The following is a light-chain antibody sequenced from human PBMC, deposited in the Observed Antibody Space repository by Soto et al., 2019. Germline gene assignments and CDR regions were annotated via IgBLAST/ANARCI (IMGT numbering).Light chain of an antibody. J-gene: IGLJ2*01. V-gene: IGLV1-40*01. CDR2: GNS. CDR3: QSYASSLSGSV. Sequence: QSVLTQPPSVSGAPGQRVTISCTGSSSNIGAGYDVNWYQQLPGTAPKLLIYGNSNRPSGVPDRFSGSKSGTSASLAITGLQAEDEADYYCQSYASSLSGSVFGGGTQLTVL. CDR1: SSNIGAGYD.